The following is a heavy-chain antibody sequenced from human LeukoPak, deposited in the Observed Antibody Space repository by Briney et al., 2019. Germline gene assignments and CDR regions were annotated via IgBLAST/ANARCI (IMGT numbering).Heavy chain of an antibody. D-gene: IGHD1-1*01. CDR2: MNPNSGNT. Sequence: GASVKVSCKASGYTFTSYGISWVRQAPGQGLEWMGWMNPNSGNTGYAQKFQGRVTITRNTSISTAYMELSSLRSEDTAVYYCARHDPQTAFDIWGQGTMVTVSS. CDR1: GYTFTSYG. V-gene: IGHV1-8*03. J-gene: IGHJ3*02. CDR3: ARHDPQTAFDI.